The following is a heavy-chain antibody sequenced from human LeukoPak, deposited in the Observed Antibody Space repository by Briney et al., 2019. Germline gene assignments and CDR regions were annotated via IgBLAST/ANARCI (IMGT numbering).Heavy chain of an antibody. CDR2: IYYNGNT. D-gene: IGHD3-22*01. CDR3: VRGNYDDRGYSNAFDI. V-gene: IGHV4-59*01. J-gene: IGHJ3*02. Sequence: SETLSLTCTVSGGSISSYYWSWIRQPPGKRPEWIGFIYYNGNTNSNPSLKSRVTILVDRSKNQFSLKLNSVTAADTAIYYCVRGNYDDRGYSNAFDIWGQGTMVTVSS. CDR1: GGSISSYY.